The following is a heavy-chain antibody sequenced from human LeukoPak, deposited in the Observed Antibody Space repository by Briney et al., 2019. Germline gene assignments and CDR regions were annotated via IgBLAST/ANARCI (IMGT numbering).Heavy chain of an antibody. Sequence: TGGSLRLSCAASGFTVSSNYMSWVRQAPGKGLEWASVIYSGGSTYYADSVKGRFTISRDNAKNSLYLQMNSLRAEDTAVYYCARARGGATSWDEYYFDYWGQGTLVTVSS. V-gene: IGHV3-66*01. D-gene: IGHD2-2*01. CDR1: GFTVSSNY. CDR2: IYSGGST. J-gene: IGHJ4*02. CDR3: ARARGGATSWDEYYFDY.